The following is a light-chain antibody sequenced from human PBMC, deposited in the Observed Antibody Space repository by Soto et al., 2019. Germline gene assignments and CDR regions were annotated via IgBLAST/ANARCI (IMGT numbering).Light chain of an antibody. CDR2: GAS. J-gene: IGKJ1*01. Sequence: EIVLTQSPGTLSLSPGERATLSCRTSQSVSSSYLAWYHQKPGQAPRLLIYGASSRATGIPDRFSGSGSGTDFTLTISRLETEDFAVDYWQQYGRSWWTVGQGTKVEIK. CDR3: QQYGRSWWT. V-gene: IGKV3-20*01. CDR1: QSVSSSY.